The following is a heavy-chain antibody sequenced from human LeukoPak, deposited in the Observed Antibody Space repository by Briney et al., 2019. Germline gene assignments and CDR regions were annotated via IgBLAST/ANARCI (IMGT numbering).Heavy chain of an antibody. Sequence: SETLSLTCTVSGSSISSSSYYWGWIRQPPGKGLEWIGSIYYSGSTYYNPSLKSRVTISVDTSKNQFSLKLSSVTAADTAVYYCASVPLTTVTTGGFDYWGQGTLVTVSS. CDR1: GSSISSSSYY. J-gene: IGHJ4*02. V-gene: IGHV4-39*01. D-gene: IGHD4-17*01. CDR3: ASVPLTTVTTGGFDY. CDR2: IYYSGST.